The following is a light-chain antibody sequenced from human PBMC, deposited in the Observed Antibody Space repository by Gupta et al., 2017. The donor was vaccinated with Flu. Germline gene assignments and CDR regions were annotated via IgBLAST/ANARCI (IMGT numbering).Light chain of an antibody. J-gene: IGLJ3*02. CDR2: GQN. CDR3: AAWDDSLNAWL. CDR1: TSNIGKSI. Sequence: QSVLTQPPSASGPPGQRVTISCSGSTSNIGKSIVDWYQQLPGTAPKLLVYGQNHRPSGVPDRFSGSKSGTSASLAISGLQSEDEADYYCAAWDDSLNAWLFGGGTKLTVL. V-gene: IGLV1-44*01.